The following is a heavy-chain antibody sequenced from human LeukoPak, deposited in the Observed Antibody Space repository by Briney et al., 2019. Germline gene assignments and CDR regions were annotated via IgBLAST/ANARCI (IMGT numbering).Heavy chain of an antibody. CDR1: GGSISSYY. D-gene: IGHD5-18*01. J-gene: IGHJ4*02. CDR2: IYYSGST. Sequence: SETLSLTCTVSGGSISSYYWSWIRQPPGKGLEWIGYIYYSGSTNYNPSLKSRVTISVDTSKNQFSLKLSPVTAADTAVYYCARHRGKYSYGLDYWGQGTLVTVSS. V-gene: IGHV4-59*08. CDR3: ARHRGKYSYGLDY.